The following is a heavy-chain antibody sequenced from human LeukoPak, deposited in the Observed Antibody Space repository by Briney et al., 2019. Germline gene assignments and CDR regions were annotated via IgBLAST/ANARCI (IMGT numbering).Heavy chain of an antibody. Sequence: ASVKVSCKASGYTFTSYGISWVRQAPGQGLEWMGWISAYNGNTNYAQKLQGRVPMTTDTSTSTAYMELRSLRSDDTAVYYCARGSIAVAGTYQNWFDPWGQGTLVTVSS. CDR3: ARGSIAVAGTYQNWFDP. CDR1: GYTFTSYG. CDR2: ISAYNGNT. V-gene: IGHV1-18*01. J-gene: IGHJ5*02. D-gene: IGHD6-19*01.